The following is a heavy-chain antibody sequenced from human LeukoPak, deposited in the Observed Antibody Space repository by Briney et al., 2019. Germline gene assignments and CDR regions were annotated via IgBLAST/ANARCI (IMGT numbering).Heavy chain of an antibody. CDR3: ARGYDISSHDY. CDR1: GGSFSGYY. D-gene: IGHD3-9*01. Sequence: SETLSLTCAVYGGSFSGYYWSWIRQPPGKGLEWIGEINHSGSTNYNPSLKSRVTISVDTSKNQFSLKLSSVTAADTAVYYCARGYDISSHDYWGQGTLVTVSS. J-gene: IGHJ4*02. CDR2: INHSGST. V-gene: IGHV4-34*01.